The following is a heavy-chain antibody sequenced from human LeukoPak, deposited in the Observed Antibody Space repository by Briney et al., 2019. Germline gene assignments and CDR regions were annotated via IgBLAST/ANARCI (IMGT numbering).Heavy chain of an antibody. CDR3: AKDKDPWKSTSISDFDY. CDR1: GFTFSTYG. V-gene: IGHV3-30*02. CDR2: IRYDGSNK. D-gene: IGHD1-1*01. J-gene: IGHJ4*02. Sequence: GGSLRLSCAASGFTFSTYGMHWVRQAPGKGLEWVAFIRYDGSNKYYADSVKGRFTISRDNSKNTLYLQMNSLRAEDTAMYFCAKDKDPWKSTSISDFDYWGPGTLVTVSS.